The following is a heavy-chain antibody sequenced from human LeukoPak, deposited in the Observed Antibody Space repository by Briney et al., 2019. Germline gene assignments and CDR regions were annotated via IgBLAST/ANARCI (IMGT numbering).Heavy chain of an antibody. D-gene: IGHD3-3*01. V-gene: IGHV3-7*01. CDR3: ARERTTIFGVVIHYYYYYYMDV. CDR2: IKQDGSEK. J-gene: IGHJ6*03. Sequence: GGSLRLSCAASGFTFSIYWMSWVRQAPGKGLDWVANIKQDGSEKYYVDSVKGRFTISRDNAKNSLYLQMTSLRAEDTAVYYCARERTTIFGVVIHYYYYYYMDVWGKGTTVTVSS. CDR1: GFTFSIYW.